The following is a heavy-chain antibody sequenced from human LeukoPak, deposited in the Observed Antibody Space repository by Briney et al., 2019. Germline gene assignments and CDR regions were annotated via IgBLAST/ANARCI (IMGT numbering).Heavy chain of an antibody. Sequence: SETLALTCSVSGGSISHHYWSWIRQSPGKGLEWIGYIYYSGSTNYNPSLKSRVTISVDTSKNQFSLKLSSVTAADTAVYYCARIGSSSQYYYYYYGMDVWGQGTTVTVSS. V-gene: IGHV4-59*11. D-gene: IGHD6-6*01. CDR3: ARIGSSSQYYYYYYGMDV. J-gene: IGHJ6*02. CDR2: IYYSGST. CDR1: GGSISHHY.